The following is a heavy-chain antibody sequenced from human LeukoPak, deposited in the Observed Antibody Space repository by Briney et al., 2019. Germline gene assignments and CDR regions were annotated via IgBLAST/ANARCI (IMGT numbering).Heavy chain of an antibody. CDR1: GFTVSSTY. V-gene: IGHV3-66*01. D-gene: IGHD4-17*01. CDR2: IYSGGRT. J-gene: IGHJ6*02. CDR3: ARGRINCCASSGDFSGKGV. Sequence: GGSLRLSCAASGFTVSSTYMSWVRQAPGKGLEWVSLIYSGGRTFYADSVKGRFTISSDNSKNTLYLQMNSLRAEDTAAYSCARGRINCCASSGDFSGKGVWGHGTTVTFSS.